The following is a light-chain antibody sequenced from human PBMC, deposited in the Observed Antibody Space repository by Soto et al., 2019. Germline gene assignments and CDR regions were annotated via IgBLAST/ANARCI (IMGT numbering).Light chain of an antibody. Sequence: QSPLTQPASVSVSPGHSITISCSGTSSDVGSYDHVAWYQQFPGKTPKLMIYEVSNRPSGVSSRFSGSKSGNTASLTISGLQAEDEADYYCISYTGSSTSYVFGSGTKVTVL. CDR2: EVS. CDR1: SSDVGSYDH. J-gene: IGLJ1*01. V-gene: IGLV2-14*01. CDR3: ISYTGSSTSYV.